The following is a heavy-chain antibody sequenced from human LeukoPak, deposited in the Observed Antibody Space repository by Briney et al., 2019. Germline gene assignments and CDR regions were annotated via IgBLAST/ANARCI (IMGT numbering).Heavy chain of an antibody. Sequence: ASVKVSCKASGYTFTSYGISWVRQAPGQGLEWMGWISAYNGNTNYAQKLQGRVTMTTDTSTSTAYMELRSLRSDDTAVYYCARDKGSGSHYPTFDYWGQGTLVTVSS. J-gene: IGHJ4*02. V-gene: IGHV1-18*01. D-gene: IGHD3-10*01. CDR1: GYTFTSYG. CDR2: ISAYNGNT. CDR3: ARDKGSGSHYPTFDY.